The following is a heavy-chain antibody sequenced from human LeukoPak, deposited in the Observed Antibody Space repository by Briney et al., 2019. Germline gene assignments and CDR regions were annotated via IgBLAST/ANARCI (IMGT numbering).Heavy chain of an antibody. V-gene: IGHV1-2*02. J-gene: IGHJ4*02. CDR1: GYTFTGYY. CDR3: AQQVDTAMVTTDY. CDR2: INPNSGGT. Sequence: ASVKVSCKASGYTFTGYYMHWVRQAPGQGLEWMGWINPNSGGTNYAQKFQGRVTITTDESTSTAYMELSSLRSEDTAVYYCAQQVDTAMVTTDYWGQGTLVTVSS. D-gene: IGHD5-18*01.